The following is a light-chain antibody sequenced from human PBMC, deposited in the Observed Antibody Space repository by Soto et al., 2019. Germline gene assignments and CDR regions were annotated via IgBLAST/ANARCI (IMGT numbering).Light chain of an antibody. J-gene: IGLJ1*01. CDR3: CSYAGSSTYV. CDR2: EDT. V-gene: IGLV2-23*01. Sequence: QSVLTQPASVSGSPGQSITISCTGTSSDVGGSKLVSWYHHHPGKAPKLIIYEDTKRPSGVSNRFSGSKSGNTASLTISGLQAEDEADYYCCSYAGSSTYVFGTGTKLTVL. CDR1: SSDVGGSKL.